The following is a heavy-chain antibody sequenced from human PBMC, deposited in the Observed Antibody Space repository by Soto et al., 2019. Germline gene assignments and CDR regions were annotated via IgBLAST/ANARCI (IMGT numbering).Heavy chain of an antibody. Sequence: GGSLSLSCEASGVTFSSYAMSWVRQAPRKGLEWVSGISGTGGNTYYADSVKGRFTISRDNSKNTLYLQMNSLRAEDTAIYYCAKITSGWPYDAFDIWGQGTMVTVSS. J-gene: IGHJ3*02. CDR3: AKITSGWPYDAFDI. D-gene: IGHD6-19*01. CDR2: ISGTGGNT. V-gene: IGHV3-23*01. CDR1: GVTFSSYA.